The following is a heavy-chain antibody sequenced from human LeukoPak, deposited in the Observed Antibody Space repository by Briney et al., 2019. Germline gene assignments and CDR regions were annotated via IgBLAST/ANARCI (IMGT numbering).Heavy chain of an antibody. CDR2: IKSKTDGGTI. Sequence: GGALRLSCAAPGFTFSNAWMSWVRQAPGKGLEWVGRIKSKTDGGTIDYAAPVKGRLTISRDDSKNTLYLQMNSLKTEDTAVYYCTTLEQWPAHYWGQGTLVTVSS. J-gene: IGHJ4*02. D-gene: IGHD6-19*01. V-gene: IGHV3-15*01. CDR1: GFTFSNAW. CDR3: TTLEQWPAHY.